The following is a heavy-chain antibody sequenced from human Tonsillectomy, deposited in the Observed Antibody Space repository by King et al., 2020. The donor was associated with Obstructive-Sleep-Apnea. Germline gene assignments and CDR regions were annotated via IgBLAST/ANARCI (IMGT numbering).Heavy chain of an antibody. D-gene: IGHD1-26*01. J-gene: IGHJ4*02. CDR1: GGSISSYY. CDR2: IYYSGST. CDR3: ARVGVGATRFDY. V-gene: IGHV4-59*01. Sequence: QLQESGPGLVKPSETLSLTCTVSGGSISSYYWSWLRQPPGKGLEWIGYIYYSGSTNYNPSLKSRVTISVDTSKNQFSLKLSSVTAADTAVYYCARVGVGATRFDYWGQGTLVTVSS.